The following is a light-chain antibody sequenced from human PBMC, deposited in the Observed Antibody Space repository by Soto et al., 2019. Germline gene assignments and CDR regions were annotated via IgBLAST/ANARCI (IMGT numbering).Light chain of an antibody. V-gene: IGKV1-5*01. CDR1: QIIRSL. J-gene: IGKJ1*01. CDR3: QQHRT. CDR2: DAS. Sequence: EIEMTQSPSTLSASVGDRVTITCRASQIIRSLLAWYQQKPGKVPKVLIYDASSLESGVASRCSGSRFGIEFTLTISSVQPEDFATYYCQQHRTFGQGTKVDIK.